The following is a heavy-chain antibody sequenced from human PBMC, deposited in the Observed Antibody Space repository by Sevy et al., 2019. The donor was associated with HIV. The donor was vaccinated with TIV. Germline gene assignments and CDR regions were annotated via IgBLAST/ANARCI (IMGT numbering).Heavy chain of an antibody. Sequence: GGSPRLSCAASGFTFSSYGMHWVRQAPGKGLEWVAVISYDGSNKYYADSVKGRFTISRDNSKNTLYLQMNSLRAEDTAVYYCAKDVYYYDSSGPRDWGQGTLVTVSS. CDR2: ISYDGSNK. CDR1: GFTFSSYG. D-gene: IGHD3-22*01. CDR3: AKDVYYYDSSGPRD. J-gene: IGHJ1*01. V-gene: IGHV3-30*18.